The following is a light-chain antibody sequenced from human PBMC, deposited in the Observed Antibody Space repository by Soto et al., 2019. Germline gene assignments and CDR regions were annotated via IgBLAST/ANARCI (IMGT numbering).Light chain of an antibody. CDR1: QTVGNS. CDR2: SAS. J-gene: IGKJ5*01. Sequence: ETVLPQSPDTLSVSPGDRATLSCRASQTVGNSLAWYQQKPGQAPRLLLHSASTRATGVPVRFSGSGFGTEFTLTISSLQSEDSAVYYCQQYNHWPPITFGPGTRLEIK. CDR3: QQYNHWPPIT. V-gene: IGKV3-15*01.